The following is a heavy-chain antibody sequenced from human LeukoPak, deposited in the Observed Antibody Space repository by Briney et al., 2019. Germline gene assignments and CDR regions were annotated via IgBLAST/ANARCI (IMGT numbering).Heavy chain of an antibody. J-gene: IGHJ4*02. CDR1: GGTSSSYA. CDR3: ARRSGGAFDY. CDR2: IIPFFGTA. D-gene: IGHD1-26*01. Sequence: GASVKVSCKASGGTSSSYAISWVRQAPGQGLEWMGGIIPFFGTANYAQKFQGRVTITADESTSTAYMELSSLRSEDTAVYYCARRSGGAFDYWGQGTLVTVSS. V-gene: IGHV1-69*13.